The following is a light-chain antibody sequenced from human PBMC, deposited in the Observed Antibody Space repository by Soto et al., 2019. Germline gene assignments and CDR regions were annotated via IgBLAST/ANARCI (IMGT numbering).Light chain of an antibody. CDR1: SGHSSYA. Sequence: QLVLTQSPSASASLGASVKLTCTLSSGHSSYATAWHQHQPEKGPQYLMKVNSDGSHIKGDGIPDRFSGSSSGAERYLTISSLQSEDEADYYCQTWGTGFWVFGGGTKLTVL. V-gene: IGLV4-69*01. CDR3: QTWGTGFWV. J-gene: IGLJ3*02. CDR2: VNSDGSH.